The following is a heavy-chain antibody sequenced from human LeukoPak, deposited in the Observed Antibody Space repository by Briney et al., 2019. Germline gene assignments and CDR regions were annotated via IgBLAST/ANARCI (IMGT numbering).Heavy chain of an antibody. J-gene: IGHJ4*02. CDR2: IKQDGSDK. Sequence: PGGSLRLSCAASGFTFTTYWMTWVRQAPGKGLEWVANIKQDGSDKYYVDSVKGRFTISRDNARKSVYLQMNSLRAEDTAVYYCAKATTNYFDYWGQGTLVTVSS. CDR3: AKATTNYFDY. D-gene: IGHD4-17*01. V-gene: IGHV3-7*01. CDR1: GFTFTTYW.